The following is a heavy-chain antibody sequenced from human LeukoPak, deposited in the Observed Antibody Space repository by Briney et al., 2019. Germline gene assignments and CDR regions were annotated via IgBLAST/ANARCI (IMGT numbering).Heavy chain of an antibody. CDR3: ARGPGDYGDFDDAFDI. Sequence: PSETLSLTCTVSGGSISSGSYHWSWIRQPPGKGLEWIGYIYYSGSTNYNPSLKSRVTISVDTSKNQFSLKLSSVTAADTAVYYCARGPGDYGDFDDAFDIWGQGTMVTVSS. CDR1: GGSISSGSYH. V-gene: IGHV4-61*01. J-gene: IGHJ3*02. CDR2: IYYSGST. D-gene: IGHD4-17*01.